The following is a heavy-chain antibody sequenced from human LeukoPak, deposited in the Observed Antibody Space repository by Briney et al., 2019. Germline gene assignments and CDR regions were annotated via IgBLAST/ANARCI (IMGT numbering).Heavy chain of an antibody. D-gene: IGHD3-22*01. Sequence: GGSLRLSCAASGFTFSSYWMHWVRQAPGKGLVWVSRINSDGSSTNYADSVKGRFTISRDNSENTLHLQMSSLRAEDTAVYYCAKFKGHYYYDSSGYCDNWGQGTLVTVSS. V-gene: IGHV3-74*01. CDR3: AKFKGHYYYDSSGYCDN. CDR1: GFTFSSYW. J-gene: IGHJ4*02. CDR2: INSDGSST.